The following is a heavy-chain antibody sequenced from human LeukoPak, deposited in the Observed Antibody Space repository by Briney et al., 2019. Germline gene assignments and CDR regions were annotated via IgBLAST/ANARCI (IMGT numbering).Heavy chain of an antibody. CDR1: GVSFSSFA. CDR3: AREPLGCGGDCHFDY. V-gene: IGHV1-69*05. CDR2: IIAVYGAV. Sequence: ASMTVSCKTSGVSFSSFAFSWMRQAPGQGLEWAGRIIAVYGAVDYAQKFQGRVSITTDESTSTVSLELTGLTYDDTAVYYCAREPLGCGGDCHFDYWGQGTLVTVSS. D-gene: IGHD2-21*02. J-gene: IGHJ4*02.